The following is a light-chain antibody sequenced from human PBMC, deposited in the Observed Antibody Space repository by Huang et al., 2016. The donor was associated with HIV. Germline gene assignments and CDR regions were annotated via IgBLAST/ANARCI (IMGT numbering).Light chain of an antibody. J-gene: IGKJ4*01. CDR3: QQSYSLLT. V-gene: IGKV1-39*01. CDR1: QSISSY. Sequence: DIQMTQSPSSRSASVGDRVTITCRASQSISSYLNWYQQKPGKAPKILIYAASSLQSGVPSRFSGSGSGTDFTLTISSLQPEDFATYYCQQSYSLLTFGGGTKVEIK. CDR2: AAS.